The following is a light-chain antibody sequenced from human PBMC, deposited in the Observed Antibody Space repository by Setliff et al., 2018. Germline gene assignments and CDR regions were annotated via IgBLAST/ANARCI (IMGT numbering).Light chain of an antibody. CDR2: NNN. V-gene: IGLV1-44*01. J-gene: IGLJ3*02. CDR1: SSNIGTNT. Sequence: QSVLTQPPSASGTPGQRVTISCSGSSSNIGTNTVNWYQPLPGTAPKLLIYNNNQRPSGVPDRFSGSKSGTSASLAISGLQSEDEADYYCAAWDGSLSGWVFGGGTK. CDR3: AAWDGSLSGWV.